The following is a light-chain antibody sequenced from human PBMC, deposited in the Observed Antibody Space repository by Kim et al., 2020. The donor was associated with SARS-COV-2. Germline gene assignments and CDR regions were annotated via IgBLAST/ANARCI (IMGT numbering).Light chain of an antibody. CDR2: DAS. Sequence: SPGDNATLSCRASQSVGIYLAWYQHKPGQAPRLLIYDASNRATGIPARFSGSGSGTDFTLTISSLEPEDIAVYYCQQRSSWPPITFGQGTRLEIK. J-gene: IGKJ5*01. CDR1: QSVGIY. V-gene: IGKV3-11*01. CDR3: QQRSSWPPIT.